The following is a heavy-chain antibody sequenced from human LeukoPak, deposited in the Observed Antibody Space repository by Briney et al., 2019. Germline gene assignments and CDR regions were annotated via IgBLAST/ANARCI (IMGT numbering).Heavy chain of an antibody. CDR2: IIPYFGTT. Sequence: ASVKLSCKASGGTFSNYGISWVRQAPGQGLEWMGRIIPYFGTTNYAQKFQGRVTITADKSTSTAYMELSSLRSEDTAVYYCVRTISGGCDWGQATLVTVSS. CDR1: GGTFSNYG. J-gene: IGHJ4*02. V-gene: IGHV1-69*06. CDR3: VRTISGGCD. D-gene: IGHD6-19*01.